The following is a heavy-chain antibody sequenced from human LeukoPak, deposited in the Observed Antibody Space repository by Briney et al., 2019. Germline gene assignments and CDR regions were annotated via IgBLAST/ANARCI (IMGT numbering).Heavy chain of an antibody. J-gene: IGHJ4*02. CDR2: INSDGRST. CDR3: MYSGNYRFDY. CDR1: GFTFSSHW. V-gene: IGHV3-74*01. Sequence: GGSLRLSCAASGFTFSSHWMHWVRQAPGKGLVWVSRINSDGRSTSYADSVKGRFTISRDNAKNTLYLQMNSLRVEDTAVYYCMYSGNYRFDYWGQGNLVTLSS. D-gene: IGHD1-26*01.